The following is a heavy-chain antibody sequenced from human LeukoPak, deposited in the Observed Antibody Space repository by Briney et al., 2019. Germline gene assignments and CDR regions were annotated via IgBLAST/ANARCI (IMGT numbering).Heavy chain of an antibody. Sequence: PGGSLRLSCAASGFTFGSYGMHWVRQAPGKGLEWVAFIRYDGSNKYYADSVKGRFTVSRDNSKNTLYLQMNSLRAEDTAVYYCAKDMAESYYYHSSGPHGFDYWGQGTLVTVSS. CDR3: AKDMAESYYYHSSGPHGFDY. CDR1: GFTFGSYG. CDR2: IRYDGSNK. J-gene: IGHJ4*02. D-gene: IGHD3-22*01. V-gene: IGHV3-30*02.